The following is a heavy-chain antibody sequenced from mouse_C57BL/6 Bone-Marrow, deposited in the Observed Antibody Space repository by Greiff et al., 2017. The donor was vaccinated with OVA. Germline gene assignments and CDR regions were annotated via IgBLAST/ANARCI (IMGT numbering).Heavy chain of an antibody. J-gene: IGHJ2*01. CDR1: GYTFTSYW. CDR2: IYPGSGST. D-gene: IGHD1-1*01. Sequence: QVHVKQPGAELVKPGASVKMSCKASGYTFTSYWITWVKQRPGQGLEWIGDIYPGSGSTNYNEKFKSKATLTVDTSSSTAYMQLSSLTSEDSAVYYCASLTTVAFDYWGQGTTLTVSS. V-gene: IGHV1-55*01. CDR3: ASLTTVAFDY.